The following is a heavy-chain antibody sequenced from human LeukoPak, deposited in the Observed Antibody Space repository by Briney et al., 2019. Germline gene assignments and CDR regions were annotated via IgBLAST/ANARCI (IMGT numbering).Heavy chain of an antibody. CDR1: RFTISSYW. J-gene: IGHJ4*02. D-gene: IGHD1-1*01. Sequence: GGSLRLSCAASRFTISSYWMSWVRQAPGKGLEWVANIKEDASEKYYVDSVKGRFTISRDNAKNSLYLQMNSLRAEDTAVYYCARGTTGDPDCDYWRQGTLVTVSS. CDR3: ARGTTGDPDCDY. CDR2: IKEDASEK. V-gene: IGHV3-7*01.